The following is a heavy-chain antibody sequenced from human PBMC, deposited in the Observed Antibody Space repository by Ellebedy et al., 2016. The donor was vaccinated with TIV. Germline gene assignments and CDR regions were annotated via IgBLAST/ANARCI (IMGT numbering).Heavy chain of an antibody. CDR3: ARAPLRRTYYFDY. J-gene: IGHJ4*02. CDR1: GFTFSTYW. Sequence: GESLKISXAASGFTFSTYWMTWVRQTPGKGLEWVANIKQDGSEKYYVDSVKGRFTISRDNAKNSLYLQMNSLRAEDTAVYYCARAPLRRTYYFDYWGQGTLVTVSS. V-gene: IGHV3-7*01. CDR2: IKQDGSEK.